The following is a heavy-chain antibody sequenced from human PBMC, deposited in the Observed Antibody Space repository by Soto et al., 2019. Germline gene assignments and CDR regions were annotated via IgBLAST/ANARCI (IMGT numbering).Heavy chain of an antibody. CDR1: GFTFSSYA. CDR2: MSYDGSNK. CDR3: ARGYCSRPSCSHFDC. J-gene: IGHJ4*02. Sequence: PGGSLRFSCAASGFTFSSYAVHWVRQAPGKGLEWVAVMSYDGSNKYYADSVKGRFTISSDNSKNTLYLQMNGLGTEDTAVYYCARGYCSRPSCSHFDCWGQGTLVTVS. V-gene: IGHV3-30-3*01. D-gene: IGHD2-2*01.